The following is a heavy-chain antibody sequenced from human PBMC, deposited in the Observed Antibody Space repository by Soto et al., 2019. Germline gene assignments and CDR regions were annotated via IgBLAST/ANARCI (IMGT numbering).Heavy chain of an antibody. CDR3: ARDRIAAAGPNWFDP. D-gene: IGHD6-13*01. Sequence: QVQLQQWGAGLLKPSETLSLTCAVYGGSFSGYYWSWIRQPPGKGLEWIGEINHSGSTNYNPSLKSRVTISVDTSKNQFSLKLSSVTAADTAVYYCARDRIAAAGPNWFDPWGQGTLVTVSS. J-gene: IGHJ5*02. CDR2: INHSGST. CDR1: GGSFSGYY. V-gene: IGHV4-34*01.